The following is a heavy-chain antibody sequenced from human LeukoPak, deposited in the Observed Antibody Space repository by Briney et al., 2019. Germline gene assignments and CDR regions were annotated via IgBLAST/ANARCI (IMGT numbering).Heavy chain of an antibody. V-gene: IGHV4-38-2*02. D-gene: IGHD6-13*01. Sequence: SETLSLTCIVSGYSISSGYYWGWIRQPPGKGLEWIGNIHHSGSTYYNPSLKSRVTISVDTSKNQLSLKVSSVTAADTAVYYCARVAAGIGFSQHWGQGTLVTVSS. J-gene: IGHJ1*01. CDR3: ARVAAGIGFSQH. CDR1: GYSISSGYY. CDR2: IHHSGST.